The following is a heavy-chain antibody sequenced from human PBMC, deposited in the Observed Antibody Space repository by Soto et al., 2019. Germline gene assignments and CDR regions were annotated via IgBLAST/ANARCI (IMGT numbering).Heavy chain of an antibody. CDR2: INPILSMS. CDR3: ASSYGSGYRAFDY. Sequence: QVQLVQSGAEVKRPGSSVKVSCKASGGTFTFYSINWVRQAPGLGLEWMGRINPILSMSNYAQRFQGRVTMTADKSTSTAYMELSSLRSEDTAIYYCASSYGSGYRAFDYWGQGALVTVS. CDR1: GGTFTFYS. V-gene: IGHV1-69*02. J-gene: IGHJ4*02. D-gene: IGHD3-10*01.